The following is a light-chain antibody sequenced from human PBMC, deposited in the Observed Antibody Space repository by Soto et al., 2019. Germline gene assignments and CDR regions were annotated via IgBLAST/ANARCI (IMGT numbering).Light chain of an antibody. CDR1: SSDVGGYHY. Sequence: QSVLTQPASVSGSPGQSMTISCTRSSSDVGGYHYVSWYQQHPGKAPKLIIYQVSHRPSGVSDRFSGSKSGNTASLTISGLQGEDEATYYCSSFTSTHTYVFGTGTKVTVL. CDR2: QVS. V-gene: IGLV2-14*03. CDR3: SSFTSTHTYV. J-gene: IGLJ1*01.